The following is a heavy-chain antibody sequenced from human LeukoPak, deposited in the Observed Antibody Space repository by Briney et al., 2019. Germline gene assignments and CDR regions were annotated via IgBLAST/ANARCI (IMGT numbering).Heavy chain of an antibody. CDR3: ARDWKTGAVGYYYGMDV. CDR1: GYTFTSYY. CDR2: INPSGGST. D-gene: IGHD7-27*01. Sequence: EASVKVSCKASGYTFTSYYMHWVRQAPGQGLEWMGIINPSGGSTIYAQKFQGRVTMTRDTSTSTVYMELSSLRSEDTAVYYCARDWKTGAVGYYYGMDVWGQGTTVTVSS. J-gene: IGHJ6*02. V-gene: IGHV1-46*01.